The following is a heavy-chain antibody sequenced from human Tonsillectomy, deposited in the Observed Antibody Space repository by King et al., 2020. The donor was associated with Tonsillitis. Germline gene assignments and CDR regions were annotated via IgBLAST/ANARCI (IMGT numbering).Heavy chain of an antibody. CDR2: IYYSGST. CDR3: ARNFGSGSYDVAFDI. J-gene: IGHJ3*02. CDR1: GGSISSYY. Sequence: QLQESGPGLLKPSETLSLTCTVSGGSISSYYWSWIRQPPGKGLEWIGYIYYSGSTNYNPSLKSRVTISVDTSKNQFSLKLSSVTAADTAVFYCARNFGSGSYDVAFDIWGQGTMVTVSS. V-gene: IGHV4-59*08. D-gene: IGHD3-10*01.